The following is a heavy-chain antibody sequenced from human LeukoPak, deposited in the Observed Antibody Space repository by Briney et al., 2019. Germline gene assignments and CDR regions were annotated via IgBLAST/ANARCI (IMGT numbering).Heavy chain of an antibody. Sequence: SETLSLTCSLSGGSITNYYWSWIRQPPGKGLEWIAWIYSSGNTEYNPSLKSRVTISVDTSKNQFSLKLSSVTAADTAVYYCAASPIMIPYYWGQGTLVTVSS. CDR2: IYSSGNT. V-gene: IGHV4-59*01. J-gene: IGHJ4*02. CDR1: GGSITNYY. CDR3: AASPIMIPYY. D-gene: IGHD3-16*01.